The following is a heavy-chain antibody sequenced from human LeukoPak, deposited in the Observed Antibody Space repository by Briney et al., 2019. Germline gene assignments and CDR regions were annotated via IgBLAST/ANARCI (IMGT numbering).Heavy chain of an antibody. CDR2: IYYSGST. CDR3: ARGRYYDSSGYSRYFDY. J-gene: IGHJ4*02. V-gene: IGHV4-31*11. Sequence: SETLSLTCAVYGGSFSGYYWSWIRQHPGKGLEWIGYIYYSGSTYYNPSLKSRVTISVDTSKNQFSLKLSSVTAADTAVYYCARGRYYDSSGYSRYFDYWGQGTLVTVSS. CDR1: GGSFSGYY. D-gene: IGHD3-22*01.